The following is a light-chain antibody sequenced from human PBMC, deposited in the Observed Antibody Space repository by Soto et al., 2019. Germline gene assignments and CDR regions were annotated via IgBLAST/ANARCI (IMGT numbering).Light chain of an antibody. V-gene: IGKV1-39*01. CDR2: AAS. CDR1: QSISSY. CDR3: QQSYITTWT. Sequence: DIQMTQSPSSLSASVGDRVTITCRASQSISSYLNWYQQKPGKAPKLLIYAASSLQSGVPSRFSGSGSETDFTLTISSLQPEDFATYSCQQSYITTWTFGQETKVDIK. J-gene: IGKJ1*01.